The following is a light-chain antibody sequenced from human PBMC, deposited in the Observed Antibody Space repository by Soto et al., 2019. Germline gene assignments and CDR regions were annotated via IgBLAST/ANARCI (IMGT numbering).Light chain of an antibody. J-gene: IGLJ1*01. CDR1: SSDVGAFDS. CDR3: SSYAGRNNYV. Sequence: QSVLTQPPSASGSPGQSVTISCTGSSSDVGAFDSASWYQQHPHKAPQIIIYEVSKRPSGVPDRFSGSKSGNTASLTVSGLQADDEADYFCSSYAGRNNYVFGTGTKV. CDR2: EVS. V-gene: IGLV2-8*01.